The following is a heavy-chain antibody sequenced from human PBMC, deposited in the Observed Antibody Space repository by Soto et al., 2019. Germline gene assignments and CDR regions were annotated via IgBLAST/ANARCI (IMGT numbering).Heavy chain of an antibody. CDR2: IYHSGST. CDR3: ARTKTTVVTKMYYFDY. V-gene: IGHV4-34*01. J-gene: IGHJ4*02. D-gene: IGHD4-17*01. Sequence: PSETLSLTCAVYGGSFSAYYWSWIRRPPGKGLEWIGEIYHSGSTSYNPSLKSRVTISVDKSKNQFSLKLSSVTAADTAVYYCARTKTTVVTKMYYFDYWGQGTLVTVSS. CDR1: GGSFSAYY.